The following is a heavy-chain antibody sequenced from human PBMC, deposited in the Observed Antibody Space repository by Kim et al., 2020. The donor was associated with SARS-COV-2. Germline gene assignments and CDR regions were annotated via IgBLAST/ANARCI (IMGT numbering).Heavy chain of an antibody. CDR2: INAGNGNT. D-gene: IGHD2-15*01. J-gene: IGHJ6*02. V-gene: IGHV1-3*01. CDR1: GYTFTSYA. Sequence: ASVKVSCKASGYTFTSYAMHWVRQAPGQRLEWMGWINAGNGNTKYSQKFQGRVTITRDTSASTAYMELSSLRSEDTAVYYCAREWGGGLYYYYGMDVWGQGTTVTVSS. CDR3: AREWGGGLYYYYGMDV.